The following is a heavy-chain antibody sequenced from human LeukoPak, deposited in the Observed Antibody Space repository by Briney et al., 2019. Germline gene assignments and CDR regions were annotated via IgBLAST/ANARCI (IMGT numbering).Heavy chain of an antibody. J-gene: IGHJ4*02. Sequence: PGGSLRLSCAASEFIFSGYWMNWVRQAPGKGLGRVANIKQDGSEKQYVDSVRGRFTISRDNAKNSLYLQMNSLRVEDTAVYYCARDGFVGAADYWGQGTLVTVSS. V-gene: IGHV3-7*01. CDR2: IKQDGSEK. D-gene: IGHD6-13*01. CDR1: EFIFSGYW. CDR3: ARDGFVGAADY.